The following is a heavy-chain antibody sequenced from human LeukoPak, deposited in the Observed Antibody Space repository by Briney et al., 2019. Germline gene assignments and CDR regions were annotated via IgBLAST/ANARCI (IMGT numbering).Heavy chain of an antibody. CDR1: GGSTSSGSYY. J-gene: IGHJ6*02. CDR2: IYYSGST. Sequence: SETLSLTCTVSGGSTSSGSYYWSWIRQPPGKGLEWIGYIYYSGSTNYNPSLKSRVTISVDTSKNQFSLKLSSVTAADTAVYYCARVAPGGSGSYGIYYYGMDVWGQGTTVTVSS. D-gene: IGHD3-10*01. CDR3: ARVAPGGSGSYGIYYYGMDV. V-gene: IGHV4-61*01.